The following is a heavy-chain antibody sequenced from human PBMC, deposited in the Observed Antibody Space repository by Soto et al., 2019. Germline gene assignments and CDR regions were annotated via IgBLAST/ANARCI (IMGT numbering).Heavy chain of an antibody. Sequence: RASVKVSCKTSGYTFTDHYMHWVRQAPGQGLEWMGWINPNSGGTNYAQKFQGRVTMTRDTSISTAYMELSRLRSDDTAIYYCASCTNGACFLYGMDVWGQGTTVTVSS. V-gene: IGHV1-2*02. CDR2: INPNSGGT. J-gene: IGHJ6*02. CDR1: GYTFTDHY. CDR3: ASCTNGACFLYGMDV. D-gene: IGHD2-8*01.